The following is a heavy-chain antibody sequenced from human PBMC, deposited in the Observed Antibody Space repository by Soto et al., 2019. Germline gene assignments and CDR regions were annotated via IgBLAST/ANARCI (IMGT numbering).Heavy chain of an antibody. CDR3: ARHDLSSSWPLDY. J-gene: IGHJ4*02. D-gene: IGHD6-13*01. CDR1: AGSISSYY. Sequence: PSEPLSLTCSVSAGSISSYYWSWIRQPPGKGLEWIGYIYYSGSTNYNPSLKSRVTISVDTSKNQFSLKLSSVTAADTAVYYCARHDLSSSWPLDYWGQGTLVTVSS. CDR2: IYYSGST. V-gene: IGHV4-59*08.